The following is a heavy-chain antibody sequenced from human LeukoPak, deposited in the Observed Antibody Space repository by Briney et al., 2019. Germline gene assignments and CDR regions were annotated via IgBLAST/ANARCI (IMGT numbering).Heavy chain of an antibody. CDR2: INWNGGST. V-gene: IGHV3-20*04. J-gene: IGHJ4*02. CDR3: ARDRAPAAAYELDY. Sequence: GGSLRLSCAASGFTFDDYGMSWVRQAPGKGLEWVSGINWNGGSTGYADSVKGRFTISRDNAKNSLYLQMNSLRAEDTALYYCARDRAPAAAYELDYWGLGTLVTVSS. D-gene: IGHD2-2*01. CDR1: GFTFDDYG.